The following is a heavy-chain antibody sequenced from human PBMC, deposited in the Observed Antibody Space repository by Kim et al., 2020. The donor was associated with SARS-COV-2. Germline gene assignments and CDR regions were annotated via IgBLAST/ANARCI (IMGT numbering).Heavy chain of an antibody. CDR2: ISYDGSNK. J-gene: IGHJ3*02. D-gene: IGHD6-13*01. Sequence: GGSLRLSCAASGFTFSSYAMHWVRQAPGKGLEWVAVISYDGSNKYYADSVKGRFTISRDNSKNTLYLQMNSLRAEDTAVYYCARDSPIAAAGTGAFDIWGQGTMVTVSS. CDR1: GFTFSSYA. V-gene: IGHV3-30-3*01. CDR3: ARDSPIAAAGTGAFDI.